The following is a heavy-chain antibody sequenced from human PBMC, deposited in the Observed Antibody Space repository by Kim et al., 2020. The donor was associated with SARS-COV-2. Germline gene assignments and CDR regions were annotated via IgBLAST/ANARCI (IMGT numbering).Heavy chain of an antibody. Sequence: ASVKVSCKASGYTFTSYGISWVRQAPGQGLEWMGWISAYNGNTNYAQKLQGRVTMTTDTSTSTAYMELRSLRSDDTAVYYCARDMGREYQLLEGNWFDPWGQGTLVTVSS. V-gene: IGHV1-18*04. D-gene: IGHD2-2*01. J-gene: IGHJ5*02. CDR1: GYTFTSYG. CDR2: ISAYNGNT. CDR3: ARDMGREYQLLEGNWFDP.